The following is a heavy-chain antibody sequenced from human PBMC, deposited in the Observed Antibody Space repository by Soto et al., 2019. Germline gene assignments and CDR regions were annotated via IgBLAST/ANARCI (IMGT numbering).Heavy chain of an antibody. J-gene: IGHJ3*02. CDR3: AREHDYGDYGAFDI. V-gene: IGHV3-21*01. Sequence: GRSLRLSCAASGFTFSSYSMNWVRQAPGKGLEWVSSISSSSSYIYYADSVKGRFTISRDNAKNSLYLQMNSLRAEDTAVYYCAREHDYGDYGAFDIWGQGTMVTVSS. CDR1: GFTFSSYS. CDR2: ISSSSSYI. D-gene: IGHD4-17*01.